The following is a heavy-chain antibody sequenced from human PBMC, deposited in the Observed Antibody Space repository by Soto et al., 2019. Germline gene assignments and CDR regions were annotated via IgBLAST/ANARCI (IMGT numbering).Heavy chain of an antibody. D-gene: IGHD2-15*01. CDR1: GYSVTGSDYY. V-gene: IGHV4-39*01. J-gene: IGHJ6*02. CDR2: MFYSGLT. Sequence: PSETLSLTCSVSGYSVTGSDYYWACIRQPPGKGLEWIGSMFYSGLTYYNPSLKSRVTLSVDTSKNQFSVRLNSVTAADTAVYYCAPLSVSLSGPYGIHVWGQGTTVTVSS. CDR3: APLSVSLSGPYGIHV.